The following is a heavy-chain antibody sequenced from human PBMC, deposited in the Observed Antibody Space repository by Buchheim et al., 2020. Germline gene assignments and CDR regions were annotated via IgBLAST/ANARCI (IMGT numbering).Heavy chain of an antibody. Sequence: QVQLQESGPGLVKPSGTLSLTCAVSGGSISSSTWWSWVRQPPGKGLEWSGEIYHSGRTNYNPSLRSRAIISVDKSKNQLSLKLSSVTAADTAVYYCARAVYPDDSIYYGMDVWGQGTT. V-gene: IGHV4-4*02. CDR1: GGSISSSTW. D-gene: IGHD3-22*01. CDR2: IYHSGRT. J-gene: IGHJ6*02. CDR3: ARAVYPDDSIYYGMDV.